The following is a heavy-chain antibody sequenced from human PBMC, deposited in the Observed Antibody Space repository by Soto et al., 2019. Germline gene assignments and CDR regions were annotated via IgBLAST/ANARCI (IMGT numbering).Heavy chain of an antibody. CDR1: GFTFSGYT. D-gene: IGHD4-17*01. J-gene: IGHJ3*02. CDR2: ISSNSSTI. V-gene: IGHV3-48*01. CDR3: ARDLSGDYGALDT. Sequence: GGSLRLSCAASGFTFSGYTMNWVRQAPGKGLEWVSYISSNSSTILYADSVKGRFTISRDNSKNTLYLQMNSLRAEDTAVYYCARDLSGDYGALDTWGQGTMVTVSS.